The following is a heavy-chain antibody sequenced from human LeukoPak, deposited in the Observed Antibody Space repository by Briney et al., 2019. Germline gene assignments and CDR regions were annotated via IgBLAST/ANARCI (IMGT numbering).Heavy chain of an antibody. Sequence: ASVKVSCKASGYTFTGYYMHWVRQAPGQGLEWMGWINPNSGGTNYAQKFQGRVTMTRDTSISTAYMELSRLRSDDTAVYHCARAHHCSGGSCYHLNWFDPWGQGTLVTVSS. D-gene: IGHD2-15*01. CDR3: ARAHHCSGGSCYHLNWFDP. J-gene: IGHJ5*02. V-gene: IGHV1-2*02. CDR2: INPNSGGT. CDR1: GYTFTGYY.